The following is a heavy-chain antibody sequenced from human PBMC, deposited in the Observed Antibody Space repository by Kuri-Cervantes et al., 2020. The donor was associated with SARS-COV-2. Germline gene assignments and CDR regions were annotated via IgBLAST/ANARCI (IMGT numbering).Heavy chain of an antibody. V-gene: IGHV4-34*01. CDR2: INHGGGT. CDR1: ISNFY. CDR3: ARESNYSHYYGTEV. Sequence: SETLSLTCSVFISNFYWSWIRQPPGKGLEWIGEINHGGGTNYNPSLMSRVTISVDTSKNQFSLKLRSVTAADTAVYYCARESNYSHYYGTEVWGQGTTVTVSS. J-gene: IGHJ6*02.